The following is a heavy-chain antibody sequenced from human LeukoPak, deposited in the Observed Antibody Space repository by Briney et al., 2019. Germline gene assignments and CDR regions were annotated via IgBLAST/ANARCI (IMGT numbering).Heavy chain of an antibody. CDR3: ARGYCSGGSCYHTAYYYYGMDV. CDR2: IRYDGSNK. J-gene: IGHJ6*02. CDR1: GFTFSSYG. V-gene: IGHV3-30*02. D-gene: IGHD2-15*01. Sequence: GGSLRLSCAASGFTFSSYGMHWVRQAPGKGLEWVAFIRYDGSNKYYADSVKGRFTISRDNAKNSLYLQMNSLRAEDTAVYYCARGYCSGGSCYHTAYYYYGMDVWGQGTTVTVSS.